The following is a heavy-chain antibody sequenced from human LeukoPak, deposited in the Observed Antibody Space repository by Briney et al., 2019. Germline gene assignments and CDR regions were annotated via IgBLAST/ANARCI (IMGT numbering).Heavy chain of an antibody. Sequence: PGRSLRLSCAASGFTFSSYAMHWVRQAPGKWLEWVAVISYDGSNKYYADSVKGRFTISRANAKNSLYLQMNSLRAEDTAVYYCARGSLVHYYGSGSYRIRAGFDYWGQGTLVTVSS. J-gene: IGHJ4*02. V-gene: IGHV3-30*04. CDR3: ARGSLVHYYGSGSYRIRAGFDY. CDR1: GFTFSSYA. CDR2: ISYDGSNK. D-gene: IGHD3-10*01.